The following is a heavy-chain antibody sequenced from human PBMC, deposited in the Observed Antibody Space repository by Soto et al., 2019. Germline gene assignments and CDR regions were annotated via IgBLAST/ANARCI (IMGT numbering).Heavy chain of an antibody. CDR2: ISGGGSDT. Sequence: EVHLLESGGGLVQPGGSLRLSCSASGFTFRSYAMSWVRQAPGKGLEWVSGISGGGSDTYYSDSVRGRFTISRDNSKSTLSLQMNSLRVEDSAVYFCAKDDSLEWFFPLDAWGQGTLVTVSS. J-gene: IGHJ5*02. D-gene: IGHD3-3*01. V-gene: IGHV3-23*01. CDR1: GFTFRSYA. CDR3: AKDDSLEWFFPLDA.